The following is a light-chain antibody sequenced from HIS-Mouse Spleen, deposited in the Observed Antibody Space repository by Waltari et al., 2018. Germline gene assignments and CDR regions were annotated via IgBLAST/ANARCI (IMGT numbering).Light chain of an antibody. CDR3: AAWDDSLSGWV. J-gene: IGLJ3*02. CDR2: RNN. CDR1: SSNFGINY. V-gene: IGLV1-47*01. Sequence: SVLTQPPSASGTPGQRVPISCPGSSSNFGINYLYWYQQLPGTAPQLLIYRNNQRPSGVPDRFSGSKSGTSASLAISGLRSEGEADYYCAAWDDSLSGWVFGGGTKLTVL.